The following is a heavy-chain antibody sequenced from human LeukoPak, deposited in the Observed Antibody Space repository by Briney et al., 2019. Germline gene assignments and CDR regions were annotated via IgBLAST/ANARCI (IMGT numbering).Heavy chain of an antibody. Sequence: GGSLRLSCAASGVTFNSYSMNWVRQAPGKGLEWVSYISSSGFTIYYADSVKGRFTISRDNAKNSLYLQMNSLRAEDTAVFYCARDIAVATGYYYHYGMDVWGQGTTVTVSS. CDR3: ARDIAVATGYYYHYGMDV. J-gene: IGHJ6*02. V-gene: IGHV3-48*01. CDR2: ISSSGFTI. D-gene: IGHD6-19*01. CDR1: GVTFNSYS.